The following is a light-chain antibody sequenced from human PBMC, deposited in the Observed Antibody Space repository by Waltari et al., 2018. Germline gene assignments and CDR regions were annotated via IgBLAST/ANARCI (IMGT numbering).Light chain of an antibody. CDR1: QSLVYSDGNTY. J-gene: IGKJ2*01. CDR3: MQGTHWPYT. CDR2: EVS. V-gene: IGKV2-30*01. Sequence: DAVMTQSPLSLPVTLGQPASISFRSSQSLVYSDGNTYLNWFRQRPGQSPRRLIYEVSKRDSGVPDRFSGSGSGTDFTLKISRVEAEDVGVYFCMQGTHWPYTFGQGTKVEI.